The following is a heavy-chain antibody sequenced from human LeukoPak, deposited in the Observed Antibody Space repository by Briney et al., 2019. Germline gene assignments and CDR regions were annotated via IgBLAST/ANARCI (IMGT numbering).Heavy chain of an antibody. J-gene: IGHJ5*02. D-gene: IGHD3-3*01. Sequence: GGSLRLSCAASGFTFSNAWMSWVRQAPGKGLEWVGRIKSKTDGGTTDYAAPVKGRFTISRDDSKNALYLQMNSLRAEDTAVYYCAKDGYYDFWSGDSPWGQGTLVTVSS. CDR2: IKSKTDGGTT. CDR1: GFTFSNAW. V-gene: IGHV3-15*01. CDR3: AKDGYYDFWSGDSP.